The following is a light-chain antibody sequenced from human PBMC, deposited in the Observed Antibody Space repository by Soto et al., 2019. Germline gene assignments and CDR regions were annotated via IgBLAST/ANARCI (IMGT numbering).Light chain of an antibody. Sequence: DIQMTQSPSTLSGSVGDRVTITCRASQSINNRLVWYQQKPGIAPILLIYKASSLQSGVPSRFSGSGSGTEFNFTISSLQPADFATYYCQQYNTYPWTFGHGTKVEI. CDR3: QQYNTYPWT. J-gene: IGKJ1*01. CDR2: KAS. CDR1: QSINNR. V-gene: IGKV1-5*03.